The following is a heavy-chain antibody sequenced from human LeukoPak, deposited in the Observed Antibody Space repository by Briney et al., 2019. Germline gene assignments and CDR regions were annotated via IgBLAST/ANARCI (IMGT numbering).Heavy chain of an antibody. Sequence: PSETLSFTCTVSGGSISSTNSYWGWIRQPPEKGLEWIGNIDSSGTSHYSPVLKSRVTISLDTSKSHFSLRLTSVTAADTAVYYCARLIDYGGFYFYYYMDVWGKGTSVTVSS. J-gene: IGHJ6*03. V-gene: IGHV4-39*02. D-gene: IGHD4/OR15-4a*01. CDR3: ARLIDYGGFYFYYYMDV. CDR2: IDSSGTS. CDR1: GGSISSTNSY.